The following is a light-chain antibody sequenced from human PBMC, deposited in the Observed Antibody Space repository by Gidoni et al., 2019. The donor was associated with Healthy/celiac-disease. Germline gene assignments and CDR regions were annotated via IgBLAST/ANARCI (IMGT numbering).Light chain of an antibody. CDR1: QSVSSSY. CDR3: QQDGSSPPWT. Sequence: EIVLTQSPVTLSLSPGERATLSCRASQSVSSSYLAWYQQKPGQAPRLLIYGASSRATGIPDRFSGSGSETDFTHTSSRLEPEDFAVYYCQQDGSSPPWTFGQGTKVEIK. V-gene: IGKV3-20*01. CDR2: GAS. J-gene: IGKJ1*01.